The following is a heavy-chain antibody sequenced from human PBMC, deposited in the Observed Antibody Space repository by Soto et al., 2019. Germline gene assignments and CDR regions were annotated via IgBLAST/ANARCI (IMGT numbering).Heavy chain of an antibody. J-gene: IGHJ3*02. CDR3: ASPLVTAPHDAFDI. Sequence: GGSLRLSCVASGFTFSTYEMQWVRQAPGKGLEWVSYISNSGRTIYYADSVKGRFTISRDNAKDSLFLQMDSLRAEDTAVYYCASPLVTAPHDAFDIWGQGTMVTVPS. D-gene: IGHD2-21*02. CDR1: GFTFSTYE. CDR2: ISNSGRTI. V-gene: IGHV3-48*03.